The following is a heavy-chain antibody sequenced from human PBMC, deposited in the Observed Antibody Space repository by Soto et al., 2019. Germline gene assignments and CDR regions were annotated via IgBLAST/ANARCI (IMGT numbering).Heavy chain of an antibody. J-gene: IGHJ4*02. CDR3: ARSQGIAVAGTMGY. Sequence: ASVKVSCKASGYTFTSYAMHWVRQAPGQRLEWMGWINAGNGNTKYSQKFQGRVTITRDTSASTAYMELSSLRSEDTAVYYCARSQGIAVAGTMGYWGQGTLVTVS. D-gene: IGHD6-19*01. V-gene: IGHV1-3*01. CDR2: INAGNGNT. CDR1: GYTFTSYA.